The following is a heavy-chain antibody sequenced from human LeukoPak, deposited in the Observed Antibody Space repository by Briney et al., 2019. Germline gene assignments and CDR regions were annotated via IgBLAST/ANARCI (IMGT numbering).Heavy chain of an antibody. CDR3: ARGSIAARLGNF. D-gene: IGHD6-6*01. Sequence: SETLSLTCAVSGASISSNFYWGWIRQSPGKGLEWIATMYPPLYHGGSTFYTPSLKSRVTMSLDTSKNQFSLKLTSVTAADTAVYYCARGSIAARLGNFWGQGTLVTVSS. CDR1: GASISSNFY. V-gene: IGHV4-38-2*01. CDR2: MYPPLYHGGST. J-gene: IGHJ4*02.